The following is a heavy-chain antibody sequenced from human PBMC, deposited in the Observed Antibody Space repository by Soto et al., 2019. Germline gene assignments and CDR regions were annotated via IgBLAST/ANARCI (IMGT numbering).Heavy chain of an antibody. J-gene: IGHJ4*02. CDR2: IYYSGST. Sequence: PSETLSLTCTVSAGSISDFYWSGIRQPPGKGLEWIGDIYYSGSTNYNHSVKSRVTISVDTSKNQFSPNRRSMSPADTAVYYCAREGSYSSYNFAHGIQLWSFDFWGQGALVTVSS. V-gene: IGHV4-59*01. D-gene: IGHD5-18*01. CDR1: AGSISDFY. CDR3: AREGSYSSYNFAHGIQLWSFDF.